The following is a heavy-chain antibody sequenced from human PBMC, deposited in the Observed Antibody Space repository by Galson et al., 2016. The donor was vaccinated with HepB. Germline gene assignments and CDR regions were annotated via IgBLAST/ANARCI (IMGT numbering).Heavy chain of an antibody. V-gene: IGHV3-30*18. CDR1: GFSFNSNT. CDR3: AKRGGLDYYFDY. D-gene: IGHD3-16*01. CDR2: ISSDGSHK. J-gene: IGHJ4*02. Sequence: SLRLSCAASGFSFNSNTMHWARQAPGKGLEWVALISSDGSHKYYADSVKGRFTISRENSKNTLYLQMDSLRAEDTAVFYCAKRGGLDYYFDYWGQGTLVTFSS.